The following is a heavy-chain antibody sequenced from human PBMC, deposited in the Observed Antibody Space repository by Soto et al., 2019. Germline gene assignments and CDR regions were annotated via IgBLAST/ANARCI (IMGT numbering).Heavy chain of an antibody. CDR1: GGSISSSNW. V-gene: IGHV4-4*02. J-gene: IGHJ4*02. CDR3: ARGELGYGDYGTYLFDY. CDR2: IYHSGST. D-gene: IGHD4-17*01. Sequence: QVQLQESGPGLVKPSWTLSLTCAVSGGSISSSNWWSWVRQPPGKGLEWIGEIYHSGSTNYNPSLKSRVTMSVDKSKNQFSLKLSSVTAADTAVYYCARGELGYGDYGTYLFDYWGQGTLVTVSS.